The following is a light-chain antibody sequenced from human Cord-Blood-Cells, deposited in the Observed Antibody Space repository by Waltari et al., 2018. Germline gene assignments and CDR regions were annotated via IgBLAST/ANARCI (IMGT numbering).Light chain of an antibody. CDR2: WAS. V-gene: IGKV4-1*01. J-gene: IGKJ1*01. CDR1: QSVLYSSNNKNY. CDR3: QQYYRTPRT. Sequence: DIVMTQSPDSLAVSLGERATINCKSSQSVLYSSNNKNYLAWYQQKPGQPPKLLIYWASTRAAGVPDRFSGGGSGTDFSLTISSLQAEDLAVYYCQQYYRTPRTFGQGTKVEIK.